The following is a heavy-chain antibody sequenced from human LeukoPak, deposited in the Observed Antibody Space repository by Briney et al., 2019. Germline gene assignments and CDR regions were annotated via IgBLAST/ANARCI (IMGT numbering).Heavy chain of an antibody. CDR2: ITDSGNNM. CDR3: ARDSSSGYYYWFDP. Sequence: GGSLRLSCVASGFTFSDYSMAWLRQAPGKGLEWVSYITDSGNNMYYADSVKGRFTISRDNAKNSLYLQMNSLRAEDSAVYYCARDSSSGYYYWFDPWGQGTLVIVSS. V-gene: IGHV3-11*01. J-gene: IGHJ5*02. CDR1: GFTFSDYS. D-gene: IGHD3-22*01.